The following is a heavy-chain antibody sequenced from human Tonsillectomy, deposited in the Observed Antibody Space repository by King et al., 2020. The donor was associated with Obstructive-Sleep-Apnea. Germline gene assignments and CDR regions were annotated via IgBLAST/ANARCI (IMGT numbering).Heavy chain of an antibody. CDR3: ARVGGPYGDYGVFRFDP. D-gene: IGHD4-17*01. J-gene: IGHJ5*02. Sequence: VQLVESGGGVVQPGGSLRLSCAASGFTFSSYWVGWVRQAPGEGLEGVANINEGGGERNYVDSVKGRFTISRDNAKNSLFLQKNSLRAEDTAVYYCARVGGPYGDYGVFRFDPWGQETLVTVSS. CDR2: INEGGGER. V-gene: IGHV3-7*03. CDR1: GFTFSSYW.